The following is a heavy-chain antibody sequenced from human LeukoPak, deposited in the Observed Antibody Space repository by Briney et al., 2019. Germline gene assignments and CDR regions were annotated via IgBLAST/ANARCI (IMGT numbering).Heavy chain of an antibody. CDR2: INQDGSEK. J-gene: IGHJ4*02. CDR3: ARGNI. Sequence: GGSLRLSCATSTFNFSIYWMTWVRQAPGKGLEWVANINQDGSEKYYVDSLKGRFTISRDNAKNSLYLQMDSLRAEDTAVYYCARGNIWGQGTLVAVSS. V-gene: IGHV3-7*01. CDR1: TFNFSIYW. D-gene: IGHD2/OR15-2a*01.